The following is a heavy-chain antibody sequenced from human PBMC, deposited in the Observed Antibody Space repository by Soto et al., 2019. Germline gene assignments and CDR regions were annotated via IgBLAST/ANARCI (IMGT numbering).Heavy chain of an antibody. V-gene: IGHV3-23*01. Sequence: PGGSLRLSCAASGFTFSSYAMSWVRQAPGKGLEWVSAISGSGGSTYYADSVKGRFTISRDNSKNTLYLQMNSLRAEDTAVYYCAKDPPPQYSSGPSRMRHHTDYWGQGTLVTVSS. D-gene: IGHD6-19*01. CDR1: GFTFSSYA. J-gene: IGHJ4*02. CDR3: AKDPPPQYSSGPSRMRHHTDY. CDR2: ISGSGGST.